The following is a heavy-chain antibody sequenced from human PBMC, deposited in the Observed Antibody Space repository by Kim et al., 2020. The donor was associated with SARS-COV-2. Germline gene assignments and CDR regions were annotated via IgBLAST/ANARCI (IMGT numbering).Heavy chain of an antibody. V-gene: IGHV3-30*18. CDR2: ISYDGSNK. J-gene: IGHJ4*02. CDR3: AKLAIVGATIPDY. D-gene: IGHD1-26*01. Sequence: GGSLRLSCAASGFTFSSYGMHWVRPAPGKGLEWVAVISYDGSNKYYTDSVKGRFTISRNNSKNTLYLQMNSLRAEDTAVYYCAKLAIVGATIPDYWGQGT. CDR1: GFTFSSYG.